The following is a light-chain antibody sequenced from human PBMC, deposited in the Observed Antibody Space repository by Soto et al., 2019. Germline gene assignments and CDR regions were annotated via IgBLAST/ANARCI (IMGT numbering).Light chain of an antibody. CDR2: DAS. CDR1: QPITRW. Sequence: DIQMTQSPSTLSASVGDRVTITCRASQPITRWMAWYQQKPGKAPTLLIYDASTLESGVPSRFSGSRSGTEFPLNISRLQPDDFATYYCQQYNSYSWTFGQGTKVEIK. J-gene: IGKJ1*01. CDR3: QQYNSYSWT. V-gene: IGKV1-5*01.